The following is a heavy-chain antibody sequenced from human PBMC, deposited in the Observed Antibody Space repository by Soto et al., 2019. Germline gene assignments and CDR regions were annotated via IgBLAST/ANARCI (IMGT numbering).Heavy chain of an antibody. CDR1: GGSISSSSYY. Sequence: SETLSLTCTVSGGSISSSSYYWSWIRQPPGKGLEWIGEINHSGSTNYNPSLKSRVTISVDTSKNQFSLKLSSVTAADTAVYYCARDRVIYYGSGSYHGWFDPWGQGTLVTVSS. V-gene: IGHV4-39*07. CDR3: ARDRVIYYGSGSYHGWFDP. D-gene: IGHD3-10*01. J-gene: IGHJ5*02. CDR2: INHSGST.